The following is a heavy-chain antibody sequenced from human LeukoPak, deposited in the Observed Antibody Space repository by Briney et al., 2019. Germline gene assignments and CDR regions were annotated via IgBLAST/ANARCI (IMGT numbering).Heavy chain of an antibody. Sequence: AGGSLRLSCTASGFTFNSYEMNWVRRAPGKGLVWVSYISSRGCTIFCADSVKGRFTITRDNVKNSLYLQMNSLRAEDTAVYYCARESGRDFDYWSQGTLVTVSS. D-gene: IGHD1-1*01. CDR1: GFTFNSYE. CDR2: ISSRGCTI. J-gene: IGHJ4*02. CDR3: ARESGRDFDY. V-gene: IGHV3-48*03.